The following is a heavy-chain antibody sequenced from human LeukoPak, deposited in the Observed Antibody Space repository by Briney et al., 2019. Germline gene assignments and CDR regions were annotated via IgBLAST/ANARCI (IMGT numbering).Heavy chain of an antibody. CDR1: GGSISSSSYY. CDR2: IYYSGST. CDR3: ARHSCIGCPDAFDI. D-gene: IGHD2-15*01. V-gene: IGHV4-61*05. J-gene: IGHJ3*02. Sequence: PETLSLTCTVSGGSISSSSYYWSWIRQPPGKGLEWIGYIYYSGSTNYNPSLKSRVTISVDTSKNQFSLKLSSVTAADTAVYYCARHSCIGCPDAFDIWGQGTMVTVSS.